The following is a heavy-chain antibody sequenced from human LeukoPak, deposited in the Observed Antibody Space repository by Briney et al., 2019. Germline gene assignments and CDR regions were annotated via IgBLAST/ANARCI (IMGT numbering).Heavy chain of an antibody. D-gene: IGHD6-13*01. Sequence: PGGSLRLSCAASGFTFSSYGMHWVRQAPGKGLEWVAVISYDGSNKYYADSVKGRFTISRDNSKNTLYLQMNSLRAEDTAVYYCAKGMAAAGRFFDYWGQGTLVTVSS. J-gene: IGHJ4*02. V-gene: IGHV3-30*18. CDR3: AKGMAAAGRFFDY. CDR2: ISYDGSNK. CDR1: GFTFSSYG.